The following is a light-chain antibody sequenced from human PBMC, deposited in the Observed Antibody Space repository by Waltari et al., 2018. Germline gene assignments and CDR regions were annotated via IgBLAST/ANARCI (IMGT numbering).Light chain of an antibody. V-gene: IGKV1-39*01. CDR3: QQSYSPPHT. CDR1: KTISTY. J-gene: IGKJ2*01. Sequence: DIQIPQSPSPLSASVGERVTISCRASKTISTYLNWYQQRPGKAPKLLMYAASTLQSGVPTRFSGSGSGTEFTLTISSLQAEDAGTYYCQQSYSPPHTFGQGTKVEIK. CDR2: AAS.